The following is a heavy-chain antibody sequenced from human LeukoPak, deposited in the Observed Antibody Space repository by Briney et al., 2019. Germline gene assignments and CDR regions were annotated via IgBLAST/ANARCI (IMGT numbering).Heavy chain of an antibody. CDR1: GYTFTGYD. D-gene: IGHD2-8*01. Sequence: ASVTVSCTASGYTFTGYDMHWVRQAPGQGLEWVGRISPNSGGTNYAQRFQGRVTMTRDTSIDTAYMELSRLRSYDTAVYFCARRRGLYYFDYWGQGTLVTVSS. V-gene: IGHV1-2*06. CDR2: ISPNSGGT. J-gene: IGHJ4*02. CDR3: ARRRGLYYFDY.